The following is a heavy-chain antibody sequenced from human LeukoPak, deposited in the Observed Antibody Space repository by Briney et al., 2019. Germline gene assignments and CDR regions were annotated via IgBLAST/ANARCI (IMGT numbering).Heavy chain of an antibody. CDR2: INHSGST. V-gene: IGHV4-34*01. CDR3: AREDDSGDITNDWFAP. CDR1: GGSFSGYY. J-gene: IGHJ5*02. Sequence: SETLSLTCAVYGGSFSGYYWSWIRQPPGKGLEWIGEINHSGSTNYNPSLKSRVTISVDTSKNQFSLKLSSVTAADTAVYYCAREDDSGDITNDWFAPGAQGTLFTVSS. D-gene: IGHD1-26*01.